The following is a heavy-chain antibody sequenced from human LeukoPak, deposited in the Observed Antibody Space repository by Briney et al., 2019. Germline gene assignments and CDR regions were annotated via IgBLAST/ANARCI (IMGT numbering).Heavy chain of an antibody. V-gene: IGHV3-21*01. J-gene: IGHJ4*02. Sequence: GGSLRLSCAASGFTVSSNYMNRVRQAPGKGLEWVSSINSGSTYTYYTESVKGRFTVSRDNAKNSLFLQMNSLRAEDTAIYYCARSLTTLTYEGYWGQGTLVTVSS. D-gene: IGHD1-1*01. CDR1: GFTVSSNY. CDR2: INSGSTYT. CDR3: ARSLTTLTYEGY.